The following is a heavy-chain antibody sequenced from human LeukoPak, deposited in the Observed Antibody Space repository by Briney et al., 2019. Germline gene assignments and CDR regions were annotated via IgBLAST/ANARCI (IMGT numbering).Heavy chain of an antibody. CDR3: AREGPYYFDY. CDR2: IWYDGSNK. Sequence: GGSLRLSCAASGFSFSSYYMSWVRQAPGKGLEWVAVIWYDGSNKYYADSVKGRFTISRDNSKNTLYLQMNSLRAEDTAVYYCAREGPYYFDYWGQGTLVTVSS. J-gene: IGHJ4*02. CDR1: GFSFSSYY. V-gene: IGHV3-33*01.